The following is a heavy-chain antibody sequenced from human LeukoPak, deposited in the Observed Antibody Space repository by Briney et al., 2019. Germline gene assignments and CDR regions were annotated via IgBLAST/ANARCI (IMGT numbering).Heavy chain of an antibody. Sequence: GESLMISCKGSGYNFANYWVAWVRQMPGKGLEWMGIIYPGDSSAKYSPSFQGPVTISADKSISTAYLQWSSLQASDTAIYYCARQQGSFSGGMDYWGQGTLVTVSS. V-gene: IGHV5-51*01. J-gene: IGHJ4*02. CDR3: ARQQGSFSGGMDY. D-gene: IGHD5-12*01. CDR1: GYNFANYW. CDR2: IYPGDSSA.